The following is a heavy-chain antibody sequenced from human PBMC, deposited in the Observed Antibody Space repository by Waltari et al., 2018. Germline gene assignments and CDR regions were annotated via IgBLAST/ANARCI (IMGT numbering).Heavy chain of an antibody. Sequence: QVQLVQSGAEVKKPGSSVKVSCKASGGSFSTYAITWVRQAPGQGLEWMGGIIPMFEKANYAQKFQERVTITTDGSMTTAYMEWSSLTSEDTAVYYCARGGLYGQQLLESAFEIWGQGTKVTVAS. J-gene: IGHJ3*02. CDR2: IIPMFEKA. CDR1: GGSFSTYA. V-gene: IGHV1-69*05. CDR3: ARGGLYGQQLLESAFEI. D-gene: IGHD6-13*01.